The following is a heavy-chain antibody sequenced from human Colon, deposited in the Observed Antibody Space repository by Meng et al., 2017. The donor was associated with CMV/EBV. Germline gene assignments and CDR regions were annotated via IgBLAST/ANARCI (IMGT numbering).Heavy chain of an antibody. V-gene: IGHV3-23*03. Sequence: GGSLRLSCAASGFSFRNYGMSWVRQAPGKGLEWVSILRGGASYTYRGDSAKGRFTIARDDSKNTLYLRMNSLRVEDTAVYYCASNPSFAYYFDHWGQGTLVTVSS. CDR1: GFSFRNYG. CDR3: ASNPSFAYYFDH. CDR2: LRGGASYT. J-gene: IGHJ4*02.